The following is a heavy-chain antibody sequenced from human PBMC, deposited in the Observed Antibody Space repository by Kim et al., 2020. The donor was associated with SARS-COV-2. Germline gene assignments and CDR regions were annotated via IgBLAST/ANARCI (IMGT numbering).Heavy chain of an antibody. V-gene: IGHV3-53*01. J-gene: IGHJ4*02. Sequence: GATYYSDPVKGRFTMSRDSSKNMVFLQMNSLRVDDTAVYYCTREVVGFDYWGQGTLVTVSS. CDR3: TREVVGFDY. CDR2: GAT. D-gene: IGHD2-2*01.